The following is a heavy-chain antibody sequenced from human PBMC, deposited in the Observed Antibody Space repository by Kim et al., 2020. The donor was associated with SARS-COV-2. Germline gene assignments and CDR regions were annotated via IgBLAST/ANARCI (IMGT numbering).Heavy chain of an antibody. CDR1: GFTFSSSW. D-gene: IGHD5-18*01. J-gene: IGHJ4*02. CDR2: ISYDGSIT. Sequence: GGSLRLSCAASGFTFSSSWMHWVRQAPGKGLVWVARISYDGSITSYADSVKGRFTISRDNAKNTLYLQMNSLRAEDTAVYYCARVGTLKATAISKLHYFDYWGQGTQVTVSS. CDR3: ARVGTLKATAISKLHYFDY. V-gene: IGHV3-74*01.